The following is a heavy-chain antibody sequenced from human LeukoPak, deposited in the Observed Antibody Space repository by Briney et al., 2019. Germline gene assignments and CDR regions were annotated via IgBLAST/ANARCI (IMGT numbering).Heavy chain of an antibody. J-gene: IGHJ4*02. V-gene: IGHV4-4*02. CDR1: GGSISSNNW. Sequence: SETLSLTCGVSGGSISSNNWWSWLRQPPGEGLEWIGEIYHSGGTNYNPSLKSRVTISVDTSKNQFSLKLSSVTAADTAVYYCARVTYYDFWSGYPSYWGQGTLVTVSS. CDR3: ARVTYYDFWSGYPSY. CDR2: IYHSGGT. D-gene: IGHD3-3*01.